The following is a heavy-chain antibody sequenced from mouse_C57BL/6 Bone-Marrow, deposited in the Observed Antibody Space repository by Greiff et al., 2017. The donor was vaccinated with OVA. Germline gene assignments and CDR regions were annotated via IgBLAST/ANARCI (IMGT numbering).Heavy chain of an antibody. CDR3: ARHWITTVVATPYAMDY. D-gene: IGHD1-1*01. CDR1: GFTFSDYY. CDR2: ISNGGGST. Sequence: EVQLVESGGGLVQPGGSLKLSCAASGFTFSDYYMYWVRQTPEKRLEWVAYISNGGGSTYYPDTVKGRFTISRDNAKNTLYLQMSRLKSEDTAMYYCARHWITTVVATPYAMDYWGQGTSVTVSS. V-gene: IGHV5-12*01. J-gene: IGHJ4*01.